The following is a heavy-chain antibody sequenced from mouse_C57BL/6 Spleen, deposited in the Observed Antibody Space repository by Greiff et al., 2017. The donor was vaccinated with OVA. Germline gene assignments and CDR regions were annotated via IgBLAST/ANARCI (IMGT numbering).Heavy chain of an antibody. CDR1: GFNIKDDY. Sequence: EVKLMESGAELVRPGASVKLSCTASGFNIKDDYMHWVKQRPEQGLEWIGWIDPENGDTEYASKFQGKATITADTSSNTAYLQLSSLTSEDTAVYYCTTLYYYGSSPYYAMDYWGQGTSVTVSS. V-gene: IGHV14-4*01. CDR3: TTLYYYGSSPYYAMDY. J-gene: IGHJ4*01. CDR2: IDPENGDT. D-gene: IGHD1-1*01.